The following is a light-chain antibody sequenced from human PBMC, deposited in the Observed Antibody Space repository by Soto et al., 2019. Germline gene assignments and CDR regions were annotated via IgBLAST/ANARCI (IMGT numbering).Light chain of an antibody. CDR2: GAS. CDR1: QGVGSS. J-gene: IGKJ3*01. V-gene: IGKV3-15*01. Sequence: EIVLTQSPATLSVFPGERVTLSCRASQGVGSSLAWYQQRPGQAPRLLVSGASTRASGIPARVSGSGFGTEFTLTISSLQSDDFAVYYCLLFRGSPTFGPGSRVHIK. CDR3: LLFRGSPT.